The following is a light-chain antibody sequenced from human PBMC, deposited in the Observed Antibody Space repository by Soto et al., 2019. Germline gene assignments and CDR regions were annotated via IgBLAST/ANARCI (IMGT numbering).Light chain of an antibody. Sequence: AIRMTQSPSSLSASTGDRVTITCRASQGVSSYLAWYQQKPGKAPKLLIYAASTLQSGVPSRFSGSGSGTDFTLTISCLQSDDFATYYCQHYYTYPWPFGQGTTVELK. V-gene: IGKV1-8*01. CDR3: QHYYTYPWP. J-gene: IGKJ1*01. CDR1: QGVSSY. CDR2: AAS.